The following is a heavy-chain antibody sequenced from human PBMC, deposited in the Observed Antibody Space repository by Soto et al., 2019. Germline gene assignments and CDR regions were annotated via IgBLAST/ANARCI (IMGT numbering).Heavy chain of an antibody. V-gene: IGHV3-30-3*01. CDR2: ISYDGSNK. CDR3: ARDRIEVAGDYYYYGMDV. Sequence: XGSLSLSSAASGFTFSSYSMHWVRQAPGKGLEWVAVISYDGSNKYYADSVKGRFTISRDNSKNTLYLQMNSLRAEDTAVYYCARDRIEVAGDYYYYGMDVWGQGTTVTVPS. D-gene: IGHD6-19*01. CDR1: GFTFSSYS. J-gene: IGHJ6*02.